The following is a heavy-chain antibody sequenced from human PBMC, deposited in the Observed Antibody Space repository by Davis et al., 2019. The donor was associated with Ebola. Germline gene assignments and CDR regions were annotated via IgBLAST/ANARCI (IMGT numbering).Heavy chain of an antibody. CDR2: INSDGSST. V-gene: IGHV3-74*01. Sequence: HTGGSLRLSCAASGFTFSSYWMHWVRQAPGKVLVWVSRINSDGSSTSYADSVKGRFTISRDNAKNTLYLQMNSLRAEDTAVYYCARAGGTYCSGGSCPWDYWGQGTLVTVSS. D-gene: IGHD2-15*01. CDR1: GFTFSSYW. J-gene: IGHJ4*02. CDR3: ARAGGTYCSGGSCPWDY.